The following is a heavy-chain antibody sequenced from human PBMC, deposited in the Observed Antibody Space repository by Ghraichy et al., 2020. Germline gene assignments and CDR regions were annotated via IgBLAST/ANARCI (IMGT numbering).Heavy chain of an antibody. Sequence: GGSLRLSCAASGFTFSSYAMTWVRQAPGKGLEWVSSISGSGGDTYYADSVKGRFTISRYNSENTLNLQMNSLRVEDTAVYYCAKATAVAGTAKSFDYWGQGPLVTVSS. CDR1: GFTFSSYA. J-gene: IGHJ4*02. V-gene: IGHV3-23*01. D-gene: IGHD6-19*01. CDR3: AKATAVAGTAKSFDY. CDR2: ISGSGGDT.